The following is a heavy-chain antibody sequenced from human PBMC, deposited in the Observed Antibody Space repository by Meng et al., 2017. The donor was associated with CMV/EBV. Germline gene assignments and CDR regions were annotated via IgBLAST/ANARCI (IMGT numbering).Heavy chain of an antibody. CDR1: GFTFSDYY. CDR2: ISRSGDTI. Sequence: GESLKISCAASGFTFSDYYMTWIRQAPGKGLEWVSYISRSGDTIYYADSVKGRFTISRDNAKNSLYLQMNSLRAEDTALYYCARGKAYGVWIGYYTTTHHGMDVWGQGTSVTVSS. V-gene: IGHV3-11*01. CDR3: ARGKAYGVWIGYYTTTHHGMDV. J-gene: IGHJ6*02. D-gene: IGHD3-3*01.